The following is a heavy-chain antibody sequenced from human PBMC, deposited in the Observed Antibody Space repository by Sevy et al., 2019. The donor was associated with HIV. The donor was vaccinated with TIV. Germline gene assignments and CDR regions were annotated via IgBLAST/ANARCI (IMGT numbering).Heavy chain of an antibody. J-gene: IGHJ6*03. V-gene: IGHV4-34*01. CDR3: ARVLPRITFGGVRAHYYYYMDV. D-gene: IGHD3-16*01. CDR2: INHSGST. Sequence: SETLSLTCAVYGGSFSGYYWSWIRQPPGKGLEWIGEINHSGSTNYNPSLKSRVTISVDTSKNQFSLKLSSVTASDTAVYYCARVLPRITFGGVRAHYYYYMDVWGKGTTVTVSS. CDR1: GGSFSGYY.